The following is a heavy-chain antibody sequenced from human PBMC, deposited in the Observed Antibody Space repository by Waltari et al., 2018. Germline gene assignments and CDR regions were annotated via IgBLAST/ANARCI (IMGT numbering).Heavy chain of an antibody. V-gene: IGHV3-7*01. CDR2: IKEDGGEK. CDR1: GFTVSYHW. D-gene: IGHD1-20*01. J-gene: IGHJ4*02. CDR3: ARLYMAAFDY. Sequence: EVQLVESGGGLVQPGGSLRLSCAASGFTVSYHWMTWVRQAPGKGLEWVANIKEDGGEKYYVDSVKGRFTISRDNAKNSLYLQMNSLRAEDTAVYYCARLYMAAFDYWDEGTLVTVSS.